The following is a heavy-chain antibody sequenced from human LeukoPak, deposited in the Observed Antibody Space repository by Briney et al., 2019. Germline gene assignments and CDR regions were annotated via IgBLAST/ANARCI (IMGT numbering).Heavy chain of an antibody. Sequence: ASVKVSCKASGYSFTGYSIYWVRQAPGQGLEWMGWINPNSGGTNYAQKFQGRVTMTRDTSITTAYRQRSSLRSDDTAVYYCARGIRVAGRYWGQGTLVTVSS. CDR3: ARGIRVAGRY. J-gene: IGHJ4*02. CDR2: INPNSGGT. CDR1: GYSFTGYS. V-gene: IGHV1-2*02. D-gene: IGHD6-19*01.